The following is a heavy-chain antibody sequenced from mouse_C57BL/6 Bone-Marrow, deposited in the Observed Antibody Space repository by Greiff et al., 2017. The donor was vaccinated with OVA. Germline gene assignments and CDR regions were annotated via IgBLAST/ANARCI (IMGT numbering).Heavy chain of an antibody. CDR2: IYPRSGNT. D-gene: IGHD1-1*01. CDR1: GYTFTSYG. Sequence: QVQLQQSGAELARPGASVKLSCKASGYTFTSYGISWVKQRTGQGLEWIGEIYPRSGNTSYNEKFKGKATLTADKSSSTAYMELRSLTSEDSAVYFCARSGDYGSSYGAWFAYWGQGTLVTVSA. J-gene: IGHJ3*01. CDR3: ARSGDYGSSYGAWFAY. V-gene: IGHV1-81*01.